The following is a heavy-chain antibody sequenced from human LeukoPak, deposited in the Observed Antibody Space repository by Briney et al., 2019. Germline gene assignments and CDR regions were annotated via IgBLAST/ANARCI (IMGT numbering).Heavy chain of an antibody. J-gene: IGHJ4*02. Sequence: GGSLRLSCAASGFTFSSYEMNWVRQAPGKGLEWVSYISSSGSTIYYADSVKGRFTISRDNAKNSLYLHMNSLTVEDTAVYYCSRDPRHNDYWGQGTLVTVSS. V-gene: IGHV3-48*03. CDR2: ISSSGSTI. CDR1: GFTFSSYE. CDR3: SRDPRHNDY.